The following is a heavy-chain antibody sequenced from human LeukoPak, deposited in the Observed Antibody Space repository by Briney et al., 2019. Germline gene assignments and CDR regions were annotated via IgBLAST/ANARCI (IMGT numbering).Heavy chain of an antibody. Sequence: SETLSLTCTVSGGSISSGGYYWSCIRQPPGKGLEWIGYINHSGSTYYNPSLKSRVTISVDRSKNQFSLKLSSGTAADTAEYYCARGESWFDPWGEGTLVTVPS. CDR1: GGSISSGGYY. V-gene: IGHV4-30-2*01. CDR2: INHSGST. CDR3: ARGESWFDP. J-gene: IGHJ5*02.